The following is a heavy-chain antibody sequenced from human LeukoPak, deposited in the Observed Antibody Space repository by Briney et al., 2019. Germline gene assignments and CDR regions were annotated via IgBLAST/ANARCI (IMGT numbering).Heavy chain of an antibody. CDR3: ATGGAPSGRFEN. CDR1: GFDFSWST. CDR2: MHEDGTEI. D-gene: IGHD2-15*01. J-gene: IGHJ4*02. Sequence: GGSLRLFCVVSGFDFSWSTMTWVRHPPGKGPEWVAKMHEDGTEIEYVDSAKGRFTISRDNAKSTLYLQMNSPRVEDTAVYYCATGGAPSGRFENWGQGTLVTVSS. V-gene: IGHV3-7*01.